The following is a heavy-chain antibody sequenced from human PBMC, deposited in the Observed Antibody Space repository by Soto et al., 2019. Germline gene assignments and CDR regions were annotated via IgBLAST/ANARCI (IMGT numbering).Heavy chain of an antibody. V-gene: IGHV4-31*03. CDR2: IYYSGST. Sequence: SETLSLTCTVSGGSISSGGYYWSWIRQHPGKGLEWIGYIYYSGSTYYNPSLKSRVTISVDTSKNQFSLKLSSVTAADTAVYYCARDKKQQLTSYYYYGMDVWGQGTTVTVSS. CDR3: ARDKKQQLTSYYYYGMDV. CDR1: GGSISSGGYY. D-gene: IGHD6-13*01. J-gene: IGHJ6*02.